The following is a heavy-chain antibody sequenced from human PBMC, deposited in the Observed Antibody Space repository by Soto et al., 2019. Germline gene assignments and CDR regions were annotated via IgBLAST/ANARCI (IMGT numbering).Heavy chain of an antibody. J-gene: IGHJ4*02. D-gene: IGHD1-26*01. V-gene: IGHV3-23*01. Sequence: EVQLLESGGGLVQPGGSLRLSCAASGFTFSSYVMRWVRQAPVKGLEWVSALSGSGGSTYYADSVKGRFTISRDNSKNTLYLQMNSLRGEDTAVYYCARRGSGSYYDYWGQGTLVTVSS. CDR2: LSGSGGST. CDR3: ARRGSGSYYDY. CDR1: GFTFSSYV.